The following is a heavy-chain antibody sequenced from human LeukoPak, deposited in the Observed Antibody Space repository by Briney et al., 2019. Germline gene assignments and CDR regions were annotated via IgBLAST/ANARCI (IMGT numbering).Heavy chain of an antibody. CDR2: ISAYNGNT. V-gene: IGHV1-18*01. J-gene: IGHJ4*02. Sequence: GASVKVSCKASGYTFTSYGISWVRQAPGQGLEWMGWISAYNGNTNYAQKLQGRVTMTTDTSTSTAYMELRSLRSDDTAVYYCARGTHYDILTGYPALLPDYWGQGTLVTVSS. CDR3: ARGTHYDILTGYPALLPDY. D-gene: IGHD3-9*01. CDR1: GYTFTSYG.